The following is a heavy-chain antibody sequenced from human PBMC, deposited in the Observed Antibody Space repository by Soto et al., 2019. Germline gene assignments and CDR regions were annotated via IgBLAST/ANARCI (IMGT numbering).Heavy chain of an antibody. D-gene: IGHD3-22*01. CDR2: ISAYNGNT. CDR3: ARAISGYYLKYFQH. CDR1: GYTFTSYG. V-gene: IGHV1-18*04. J-gene: IGHJ1*01. Sequence: ASVKVSCKASGYTFTSYGISWVRQAPGQGLEWMGWISAYNGNTNYAQKLQGRVTMTTDTSTSTAYMELRSLRSDDTAVYYCARAISGYYLKYFQHWGQGTLVTVSS.